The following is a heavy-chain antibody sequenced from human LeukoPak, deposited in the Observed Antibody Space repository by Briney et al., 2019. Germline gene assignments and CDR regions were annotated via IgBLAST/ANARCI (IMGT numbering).Heavy chain of an antibody. V-gene: IGHV1-3*01. CDR1: GYTFTNYA. J-gene: IGHJ5*02. CDR2: INAGNGNT. Sequence: GASVKVSCKASGYTFTNYALHWVRQAPGQRLEWMGWINAGNGNTKFSQKFQGRVTMTRDTSISTAYMELSRLRSDDTAVYYCARERRAIDPWGQGTLVTVSS. CDR3: ARERRAIDP.